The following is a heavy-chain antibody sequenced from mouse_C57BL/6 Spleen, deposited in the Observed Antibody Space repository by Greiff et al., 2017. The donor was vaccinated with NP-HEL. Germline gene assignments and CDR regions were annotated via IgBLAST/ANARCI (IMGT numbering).Heavy chain of an antibody. J-gene: IGHJ1*03. Sequence: EVKLMESGGGLVQPGGSMKLSCVASGFTFSNYWMNWVRQSPEKGLEWVAQIRLKSDNYATHYAESVKGRFTISRDDSKSSVYLQMNNLRAEDTGIYYCTDSSGYWYFDVWGTGTTVTVSS. CDR2: IRLKSDNYAT. D-gene: IGHD3-2*02. CDR3: TDSSGYWYFDV. V-gene: IGHV6-3*01. CDR1: GFTFSNYW.